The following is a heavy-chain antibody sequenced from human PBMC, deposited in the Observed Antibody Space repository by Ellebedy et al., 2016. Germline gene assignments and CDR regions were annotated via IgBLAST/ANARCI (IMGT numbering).Heavy chain of an antibody. CDR2: ISGDGDIT. J-gene: IGHJ4*02. CDR3: RQGHYADL. CDR1: GFTFRNFF. V-gene: IGHV3-23*01. D-gene: IGHD4-17*01. Sequence: GESLKISXAASGFTFRNFFMSWVRQAPGGGLEWISTISGDGDITFLADSVNGRFTISRDSSKNTVYLRMNNLRAEDTAVYYCRQGHYADLWGQGTLVTVSS.